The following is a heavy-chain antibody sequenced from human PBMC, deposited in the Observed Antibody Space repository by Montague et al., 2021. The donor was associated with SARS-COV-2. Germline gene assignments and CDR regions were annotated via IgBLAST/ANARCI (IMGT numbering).Heavy chain of an antibody. V-gene: IGHV3-23*01. J-gene: IGHJ4*02. CDR2: ISGGGVST. D-gene: IGHD2-2*01. Sequence: SLRLSCAASGFTFSSSAMSWVRQAPGKGLEWVSTISGGGVSTYYADSVKGRFTISRDNSKNTLYLQMNSLRAEDTAVYYCARAPPISAVSSPRRNQFFFDSWGQETLVTVSS. CDR3: ARAPPISAVSSPRRNQFFFDS. CDR1: GFTFSSSA.